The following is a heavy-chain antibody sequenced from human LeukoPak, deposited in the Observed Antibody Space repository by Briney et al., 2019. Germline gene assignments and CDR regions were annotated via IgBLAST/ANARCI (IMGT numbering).Heavy chain of an antibody. J-gene: IGHJ6*03. Sequence: PGGSLRLSCAASGFTFDDYAMHWVRQAPGKGLEWVSLISGDGGSTYYADSVKGRFTFSRDNSKNSLYLQMNRLRTEDTALYYCAKDLGNYCYYYYMDVWGKGTTVTVSS. V-gene: IGHV3-43*02. CDR3: AKDLGNYCYYYYMDV. CDR1: GFTFDDYA. CDR2: ISGDGGST. D-gene: IGHD1-26*01.